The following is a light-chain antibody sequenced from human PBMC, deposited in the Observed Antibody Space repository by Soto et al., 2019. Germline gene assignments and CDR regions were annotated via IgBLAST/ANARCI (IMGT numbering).Light chain of an antibody. CDR2: DAS. Sequence: EIVLTQSPATLSLSPVERATLSCRASQSVTIYLAWYQQKPGQAPRLLIYDASNRATGIPARFSGSGSGTDFTLTISRLEPEDFAVYYCQQRSNWPPTWTCGQGTKGDIK. V-gene: IGKV3-11*01. CDR1: QSVTIY. CDR3: QQRSNWPPTWT. J-gene: IGKJ1*01.